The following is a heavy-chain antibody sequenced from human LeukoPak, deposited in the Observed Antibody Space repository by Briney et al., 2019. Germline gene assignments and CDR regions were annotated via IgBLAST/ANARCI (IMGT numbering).Heavy chain of an antibody. CDR3: ARATLGTSALNFDY. J-gene: IGHJ4*02. Sequence: SETLSLTCTVSGGSISSSSYYWGWIRQPPGKGLEWIGEINHSGSTNYNPSLKSRVTISVDTSKNQFSLRRSSVTAADTAVYYCARATLGTSALNFDYWGRGTLVTVSS. CDR2: INHSGST. CDR1: GGSISSSSYY. D-gene: IGHD2-15*01. V-gene: IGHV4-39*07.